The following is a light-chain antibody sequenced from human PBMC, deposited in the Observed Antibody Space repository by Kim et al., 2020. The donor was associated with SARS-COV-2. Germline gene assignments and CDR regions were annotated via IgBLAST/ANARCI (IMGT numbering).Light chain of an antibody. Sequence: SYELTQPPSVSVSPGQSASITCSGDKLGDKYACWYQQKPGQSPVLVIYQDSKRPSGIPERFSGYNSGNTATLTISGTQAMDEADYYCPAWDSSTRVFGGG. CDR1: KLGDKY. V-gene: IGLV3-1*01. J-gene: IGLJ3*02. CDR3: PAWDSSTRV. CDR2: QDS.